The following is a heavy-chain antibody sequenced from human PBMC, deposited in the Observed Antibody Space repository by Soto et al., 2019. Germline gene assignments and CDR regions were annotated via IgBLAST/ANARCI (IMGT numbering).Heavy chain of an antibody. Sequence: QVQLVQSGAEVKKPGASVKVSCKTSGYTFTNFGLSWVRQAPGQGLEWMGWISAYNGNTNYAQNFQGRVTMTTDTSTSTDYMELRSLRSDATAVYYCARGATPIDYWGQGTLVTVSS. CDR3: ARGATPIDY. CDR2: ISAYNGNT. V-gene: IGHV1-18*01. J-gene: IGHJ4*02. D-gene: IGHD2-15*01. CDR1: GYTFTNFG.